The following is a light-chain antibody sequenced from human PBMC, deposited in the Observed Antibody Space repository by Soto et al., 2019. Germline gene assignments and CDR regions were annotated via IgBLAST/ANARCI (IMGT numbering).Light chain of an antibody. CDR3: QQYGSSSRT. CDR1: QSVSSSY. J-gene: IGKJ1*01. V-gene: IGKV3-20*01. CDR2: GAS. Sequence: EIVLTQSPGTLSLSPGERATLSCRASQSVSSSYLAWYQQKPGQAPRLLIYGASSRATGIPDRFSGSGSGTDLNLTISRLEPENFALYYCQQYGSSSRTFGKGTKVEI.